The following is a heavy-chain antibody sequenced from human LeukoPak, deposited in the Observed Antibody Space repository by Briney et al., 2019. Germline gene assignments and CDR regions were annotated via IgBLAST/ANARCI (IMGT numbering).Heavy chain of an antibody. D-gene: IGHD6-6*01. Sequence: ASVKVSCKASGYTFKSYGFSWVRQAPGQGLEWMGWISPYDGNTNSAQKLQGRVTMTTDTSTSMVYMELRGLRSDDTAVYYCARKAARRPPPYYFDYWGQGTLVTVSS. V-gene: IGHV1-18*01. CDR1: GYTFKSYG. CDR2: ISPYDGNT. J-gene: IGHJ4*02. CDR3: ARKAARRPPPYYFDY.